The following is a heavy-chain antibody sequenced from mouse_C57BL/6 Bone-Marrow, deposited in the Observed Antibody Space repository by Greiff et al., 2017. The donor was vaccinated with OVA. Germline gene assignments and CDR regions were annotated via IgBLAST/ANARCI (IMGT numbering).Heavy chain of an antibody. D-gene: IGHD2-10*01. V-gene: IGHV5-12*01. Sequence: EVQLVESGGGLVQPGGSLKLSCAASGFTFSDYYMYWVRQTPEKRLEWVAYISNGGGSTYYPDTVKGRFTISRDNAKNTLYLQMSRLKSEDTAMYYCARPGLLNWYFDVWGTGTTVTVSS. CDR1: GFTFSDYY. CDR3: ARPGLLNWYFDV. J-gene: IGHJ1*03. CDR2: ISNGGGST.